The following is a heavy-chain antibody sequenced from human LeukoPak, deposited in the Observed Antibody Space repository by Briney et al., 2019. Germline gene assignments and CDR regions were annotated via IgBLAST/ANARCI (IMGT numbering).Heavy chain of an antibody. CDR3: ARGTTYYFDY. CDR2: IYHSGST. J-gene: IGHJ4*02. CDR1: GYSISSGYY. D-gene: IGHD1-1*01. V-gene: IGHV4-38-2*01. Sequence: PSETLSLTCAVSGYSISSGYYWGWIRQPPGKGLEWIGSIYHSGSTYYNPSLKSRVTISVDTSKNQFSLKLSSVTAADTAMYYCARGTTYYFDYWGQGSLVTVAS.